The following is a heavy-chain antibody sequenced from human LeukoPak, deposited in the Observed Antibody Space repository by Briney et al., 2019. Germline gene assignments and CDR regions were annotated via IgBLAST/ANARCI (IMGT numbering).Heavy chain of an antibody. CDR2: ISGSGGST. Sequence: GGSLRLSCAASGFTFSSYAMSWVRQAPGKGLEWVSAISGSGGSTYYADSVKGRFTISRDNSKNTLYLQMNSLRAEDTAVYYCARSVAALYYMDVWGRGTTVTVSS. D-gene: IGHD2-15*01. V-gene: IGHV3-23*01. CDR1: GFTFSSYA. J-gene: IGHJ6*03. CDR3: ARSVAALYYMDV.